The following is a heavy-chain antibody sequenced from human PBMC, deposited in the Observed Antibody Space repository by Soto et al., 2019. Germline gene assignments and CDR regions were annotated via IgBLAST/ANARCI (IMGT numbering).Heavy chain of an antibody. V-gene: IGHV4-38-2*01. J-gene: IGHJ5*02. Sequence: ESLSLTCAVSGYSISSGLYWGWIRQPPGKGLEWIGTIYRGGITYYNPSLKSRVTISIDTSKNHFSLRLSSVTATDTAVYFCAIGNPDWFDPWGQGTLVTVSS. CDR3: AIGNPDWFDP. CDR2: IYRGGIT. CDR1: GYSISSGLY. D-gene: IGHD1-1*01.